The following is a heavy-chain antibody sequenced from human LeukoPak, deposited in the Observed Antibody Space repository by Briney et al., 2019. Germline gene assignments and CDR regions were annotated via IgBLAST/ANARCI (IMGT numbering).Heavy chain of an antibody. CDR3: GASRQYVGAFDI. CDR1: GFTFSSYE. Sequence: GGSLRLSCAASGFTFSSYELYWVPHAPGKGLEWISYISSSSTIIKYADSVRGRFTISRDDARESLYLQMSSLRADDTAIYYCGASRQYVGAFDIWGQGTLVTVSS. J-gene: IGHJ3*02. D-gene: IGHD3-16*01. CDR2: ISSSSTII. V-gene: IGHV3-48*03.